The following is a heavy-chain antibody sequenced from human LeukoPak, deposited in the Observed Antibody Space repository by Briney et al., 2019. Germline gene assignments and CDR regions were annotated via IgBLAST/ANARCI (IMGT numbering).Heavy chain of an antibody. J-gene: IGHJ4*02. Sequence: GGSLRLSCAASGFTFNDYAMYWVRQTPGKGLEWVALISYDGYDKSYADSVGGRFTISRDNSKNTLYLQMDSLRSEDTAVYYCARDFFPIVDSTWYEIGYWGQGTLVTVSS. CDR1: GFTFNDYA. CDR2: ISYDGYDK. V-gene: IGHV3-30-3*01. D-gene: IGHD6-13*01. CDR3: ARDFFPIVDSTWYEIGY.